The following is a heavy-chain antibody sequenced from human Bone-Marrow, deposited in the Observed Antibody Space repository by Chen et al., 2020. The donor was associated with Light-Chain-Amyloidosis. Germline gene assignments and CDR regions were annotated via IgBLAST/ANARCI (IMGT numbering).Heavy chain of an antibody. D-gene: IGHD3-9*01. Sequence: EVQLVESGGGLLQRGGSLRLSCAASGFAFSSYAMSWVRKAPGKGLEWVATISGSGGSRYYGDSVEGRLTISRDNSKNPLFGKMNSLRAEDTAVYYCAKDISYDDILPGYPADAFDIWGQGTMVTVSS. CDR1: GFAFSSYA. J-gene: IGHJ3*02. V-gene: IGHV3-23*04. CDR2: ISGSGGSR. CDR3: AKDISYDDILPGYPADAFDI.